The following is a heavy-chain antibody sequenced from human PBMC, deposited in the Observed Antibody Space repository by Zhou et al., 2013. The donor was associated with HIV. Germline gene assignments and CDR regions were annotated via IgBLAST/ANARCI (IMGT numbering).Heavy chain of an antibody. J-gene: IGHJ4*02. Sequence: QVQLVQSGAEVKKPGASVKVSCKTSGYMFNNYGVTWVRQAPGQGLEWMGWISAYNGNTNYAQKFQDRVSMTTDTSTSTAYLDLRSLRFDDTAVYYCARDLGMGQGQSGTYYFDFWGQGTLVTVSS. D-gene: IGHD3-16*01. CDR2: ISAYNGNT. CDR1: GYMFNNYG. V-gene: IGHV1-18*01. CDR3: ARDLGMGQGQSGTYYFDF.